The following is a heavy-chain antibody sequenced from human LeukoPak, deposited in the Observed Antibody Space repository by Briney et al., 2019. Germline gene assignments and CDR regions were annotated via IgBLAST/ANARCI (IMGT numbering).Heavy chain of an antibody. D-gene: IGHD6-13*01. CDR2: ISGSGGST. Sequence: PGGSLRLSCAASGFTFSSYAMSWVRQAPGKGLEWVSAISGSGGSTYYADSVKGRFTIPRDNSKNTLYLQMNSLRAEDTAVYYCARDVRGLHSSSLVRYYYYYMDVWGKGTTVTVSS. J-gene: IGHJ6*03. CDR1: GFTFSSYA. V-gene: IGHV3-23*01. CDR3: ARDVRGLHSSSLVRYYYYYMDV.